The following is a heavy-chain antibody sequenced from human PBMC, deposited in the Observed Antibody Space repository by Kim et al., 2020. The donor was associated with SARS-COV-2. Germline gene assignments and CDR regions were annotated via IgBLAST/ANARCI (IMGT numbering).Heavy chain of an antibody. CDR2: IYSGGST. V-gene: IGHV3-66*01. J-gene: IGHJ4*02. D-gene: IGHD3-16*02. CDR3: ARARRGGASYDYVWGSYRSTGPIDY. CDR1: GFTVSSNY. Sequence: GSLRLSCAASGFTVSSNYMSWVRQAPGKGLEWVSVIYSGGSTYYADSVKGRFTISRDNSKNTLYLQMNSLRAEDTAVYYCARARRGGASYDYVWGSYRSTGPIDYWGQGTLVTVSS.